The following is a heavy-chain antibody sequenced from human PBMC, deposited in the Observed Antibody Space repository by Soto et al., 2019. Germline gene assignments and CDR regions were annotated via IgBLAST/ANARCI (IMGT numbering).Heavy chain of an antibody. J-gene: IGHJ4*02. D-gene: IGHD3-22*01. CDR1: GFTFSSYG. Sequence: QVQLVESGGGVVQPGRSLRLSCAASGFTFSSYGMHWVRQAPGKGLEWVAVIWYDGSNKYYADSVKGRFTISRDNSKNTLYPQMNSLRAEDTAVYYCASDSSGYYLVYWGQGTLVNVSS. CDR2: IWYDGSNK. CDR3: ASDSSGYYLVY. V-gene: IGHV3-33*01.